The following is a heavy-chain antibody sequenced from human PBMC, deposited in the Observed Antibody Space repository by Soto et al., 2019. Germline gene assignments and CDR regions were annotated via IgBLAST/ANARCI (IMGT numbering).Heavy chain of an antibody. Sequence: SVKVSCKASGFTFTSSAVQWVRQARGQRLEWIGWIVVGSGNTNYAQKFQERVTITRDMSRSTAYMELSSLRSEDTAVYYCAAGGASDDAFDIWGQGTMVTVSS. V-gene: IGHV1-58*01. J-gene: IGHJ3*02. CDR3: AAGGASDDAFDI. CDR2: IVVGSGNT. CDR1: GFTFTSSA.